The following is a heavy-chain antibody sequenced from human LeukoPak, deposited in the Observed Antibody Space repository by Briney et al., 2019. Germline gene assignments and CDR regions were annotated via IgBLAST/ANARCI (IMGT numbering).Heavy chain of an antibody. V-gene: IGHV4-59*01. CDR2: IYYSGST. CDR1: GGSISSYY. J-gene: IGHJ4*02. CDR3: ARVGTYGSGSYLSWLDY. D-gene: IGHD3-10*01. Sequence: PSEILSLTCTVSGGSISSYYWSWIRQPPGKGLEWIGYIYYSGSTNYNPSLKSRVTISVDTSKNQFSLKLSSVTAADTAVYYCARVGTYGSGSYLSWLDYWGQGTLVTVSS.